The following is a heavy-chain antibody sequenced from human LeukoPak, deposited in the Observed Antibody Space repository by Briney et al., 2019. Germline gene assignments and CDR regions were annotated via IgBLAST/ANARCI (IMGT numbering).Heavy chain of an antibody. D-gene: IGHD4-17*01. J-gene: IGHJ4*02. CDR1: GFTFSSYG. CDR3: ARRSDYSTVFDY. Sequence: PGGSLRLSCAASGFTFSSYGMNWVRQAPGKGLEWVSYISGSGSTIYYADSMKGRFTISRDNAKNSLYLQMNSLRAEDTAVYYCARRSDYSTVFDYWGQGTLVTVSS. CDR2: ISGSGSTI. V-gene: IGHV3-48*03.